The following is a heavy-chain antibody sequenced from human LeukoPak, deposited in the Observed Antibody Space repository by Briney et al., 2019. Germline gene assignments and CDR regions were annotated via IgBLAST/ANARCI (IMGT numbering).Heavy chain of an antibody. CDR2: ISNSGSYT. J-gene: IGHJ4*02. V-gene: IGHV3-11*05. CDR3: ARARGAGPGGHFDY. D-gene: IGHD6-19*01. CDR1: GFSFSDNY. Sequence: PGGSLRLSCAASGFSFSDNYMSWIRQAPGKGLEGVSYISNSGSYTNYPDSVKGLFTISRDNAKNSLYLQMNSLRDEDTAVYYCARARGAGPGGHFDYWGQGTLVTVSS.